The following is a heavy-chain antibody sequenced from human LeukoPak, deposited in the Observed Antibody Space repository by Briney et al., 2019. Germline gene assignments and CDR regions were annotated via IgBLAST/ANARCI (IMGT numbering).Heavy chain of an antibody. Sequence: TGGSLRLSCAASGFTFSRYALHWVRQAPGKGLEWVAAISYDGSNKYYADSVKGRFTISRDNSKNTLYLQMNSLRAEDTAVYYCARDTPLGSGLGYWGQGTLVTVSS. J-gene: IGHJ4*02. CDR2: ISYDGSNK. D-gene: IGHD6-19*01. V-gene: IGHV3-30-3*01. CDR3: ARDTPLGSGLGY. CDR1: GFTFSRYA.